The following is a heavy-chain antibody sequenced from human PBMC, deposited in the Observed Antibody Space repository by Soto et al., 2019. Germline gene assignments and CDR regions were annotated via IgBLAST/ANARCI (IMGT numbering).Heavy chain of an antibody. Sequence: SETLSLTCAVYGGSFSGYYWSWIRQPPGKGLEWIGEINHSGSTNYNPSLKSRVTISVDTSKNQFSPKLSSVTAADTAVYYCARGQRQLAAFDYWGQGTLVTVSS. CDR3: ARGQRQLAAFDY. D-gene: IGHD6-6*01. V-gene: IGHV4-34*01. J-gene: IGHJ4*02. CDR1: GGSFSGYY. CDR2: INHSGST.